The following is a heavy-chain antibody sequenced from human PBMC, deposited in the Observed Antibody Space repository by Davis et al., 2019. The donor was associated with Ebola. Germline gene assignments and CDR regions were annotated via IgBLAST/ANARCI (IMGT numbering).Heavy chain of an antibody. CDR2: ISWNSGSI. Sequence: SLKISCAASGFTFDDYAMHWVRQAPGKGLEWVSGISWNSGSIGYADSVKGRFTISRDNAKNSVSLQMNSLRAEDTAVYYCARGSSSSGFDNWGQGTLVTVSS. CDR1: GFTFDDYA. D-gene: IGHD6-6*01. V-gene: IGHV3-9*01. CDR3: ARGSSSSGFDN. J-gene: IGHJ4*02.